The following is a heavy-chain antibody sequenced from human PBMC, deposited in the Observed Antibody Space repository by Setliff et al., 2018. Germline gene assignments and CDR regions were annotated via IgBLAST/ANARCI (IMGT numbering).Heavy chain of an antibody. CDR3: ARGYYNFLSGYYTPYYFDY. D-gene: IGHD3-3*01. CDR2: IYYSGNT. CDR1: GGSIRNCY. J-gene: IGHJ4*02. Sequence: PSETLSLTCTVSGGSIRNCYWSWIRQPPGKGLEWIGYIYYSGNTNYNPSLKSRVTISVDTSKNQFSLKLSSVTAADTAVYFCARGYYNFLSGYYTPYYFDYWGQGTLVTVSS. V-gene: IGHV4-59*01.